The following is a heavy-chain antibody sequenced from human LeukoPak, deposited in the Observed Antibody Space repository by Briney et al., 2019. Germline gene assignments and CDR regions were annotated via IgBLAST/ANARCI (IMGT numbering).Heavy chain of an antibody. Sequence: GGSLRLSCAASGFTFDRHGMNWVRQAPGKGLEWVAFIRHDGSDHFYGDSVKGRFTVSRDNSKNTVHLQMSRLRPEDTAVYYCAKSFYDFSFDSWGQGTLVTVSS. J-gene: IGHJ4*02. D-gene: IGHD3-3*01. CDR3: AKSFYDFSFDS. V-gene: IGHV3-30*02. CDR2: IRHDGSDH. CDR1: GFTFDRHG.